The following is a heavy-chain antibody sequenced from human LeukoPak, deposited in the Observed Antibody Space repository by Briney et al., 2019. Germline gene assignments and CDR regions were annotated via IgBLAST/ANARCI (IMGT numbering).Heavy chain of an antibody. D-gene: IGHD3-22*01. Sequence: PSETLSLTCAVSGGSISSGGYSWSWIRQPPGKGLEWIGYIYHSGSTYYNPSLKSRVTISVDRSKNQFSLKLSSVTAADTAVYYCARAYCYDSSGYYPFDYWGQGTLVTVSS. CDR1: GGSISSGGYS. CDR3: ARAYCYDSSGYYPFDY. CDR2: IYHSGST. J-gene: IGHJ4*02. V-gene: IGHV4-30-2*01.